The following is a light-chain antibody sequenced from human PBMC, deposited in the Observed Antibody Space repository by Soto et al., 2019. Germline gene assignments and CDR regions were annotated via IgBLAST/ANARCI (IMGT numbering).Light chain of an antibody. V-gene: IGKV3-11*01. CDR2: DAS. CDR1: QSVSSY. Sequence: EIVLTQSPATLSLSPGERATLSCRASQSVSSYLAWYQQKPGQAPRLLIYDASNRATGIPPRFSGSGSGTGFTLTITSLEPEDFAVYYCQQRSNWPSTFGGGTKVDIK. J-gene: IGKJ4*01. CDR3: QQRSNWPST.